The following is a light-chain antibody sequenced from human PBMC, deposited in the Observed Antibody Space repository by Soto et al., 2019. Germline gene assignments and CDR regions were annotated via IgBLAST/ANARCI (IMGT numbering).Light chain of an antibody. CDR1: NSDVGGYNY. CDR3: SSYTTSNTRQIV. Sequence: QSVLAHPASGSGADRHSITISCTGTNSDVGGYNYVSWYQQHPGKAPKFMIYDVSNRPSGVSNRFSGSKSGNTASLTISGLQAEDEADYYCSSYTTSNTRQIVFGTGTKVTVL. V-gene: IGLV2-14*01. CDR2: DVS. J-gene: IGLJ1*01.